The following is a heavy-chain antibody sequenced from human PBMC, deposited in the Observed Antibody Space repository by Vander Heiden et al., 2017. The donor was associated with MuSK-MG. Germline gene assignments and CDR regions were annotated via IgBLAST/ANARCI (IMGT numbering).Heavy chain of an antibody. CDR3: AIPYYYDSSGPDAFDI. J-gene: IGHJ3*02. V-gene: IGHV4-4*02. CDR1: GGSISSSNW. D-gene: IGHD3-22*01. Sequence: QVQLQESGPGLVKPSGTLSLTCAVSGGSISSSNWWSWVRQPPGKGLEWIGEIYHSGSTNYNPSLKSRVTISVDKSKNQFSLKLSSVTAAETAVYYCAIPYYYDSSGPDAFDIWGQGTMVTVYS. CDR2: IYHSGST.